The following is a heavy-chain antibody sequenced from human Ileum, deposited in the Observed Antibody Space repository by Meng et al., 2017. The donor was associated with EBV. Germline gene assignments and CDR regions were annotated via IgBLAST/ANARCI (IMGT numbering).Heavy chain of an antibody. CDR3: ARVEVGITSGDY. CDR2: ISAYNGNT. D-gene: IGHD1-26*01. V-gene: IGHV1-18*01. Sequence: QAQLVQSGGAVKKSGXSVKVSCKASGYTFTNYGIAWVRQAPGPGLEWMGWISAYNGNTNYAQTLQGRLTMTTDTSTSTAYMELRSLRSDDTAVYYCARVEVGITSGDYWGQGTLVTVSS. J-gene: IGHJ4*02. CDR1: GYTFTNYG.